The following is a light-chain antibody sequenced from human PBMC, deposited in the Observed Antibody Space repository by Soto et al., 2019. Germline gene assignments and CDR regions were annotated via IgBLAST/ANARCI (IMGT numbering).Light chain of an antibody. Sequence: QSVLTQPPSTSGAPGQRVTISCSGGSSNIGKNYVYWYQQLPGAAPKLLIYNINSRPSGVPARFSASKSGSSASLVISGLRSEDEADYHCAAWDDSLNGVLFGGGTKVTVL. CDR3: AAWDDSLNGVL. CDR2: NIN. CDR1: SSNIGKNY. V-gene: IGLV1-47*01. J-gene: IGLJ2*01.